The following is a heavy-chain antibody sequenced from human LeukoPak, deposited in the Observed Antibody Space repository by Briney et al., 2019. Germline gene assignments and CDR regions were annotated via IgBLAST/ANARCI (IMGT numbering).Heavy chain of an antibody. CDR2: ISYDGSNK. Sequence: GRSLRLFCAASAVTFSSYGMLWVRQAPGKGLEWVAVISYDGSNKYYADSVKGRFTISRDNSKNTLYLQMNSLRAEDTAVYYCGLGAKYYFDYWGQGTVVTVSS. CDR1: AVTFSSYG. D-gene: IGHD6-19*01. CDR3: GLGAKYYFDY. V-gene: IGHV3-30*03. J-gene: IGHJ4*02.